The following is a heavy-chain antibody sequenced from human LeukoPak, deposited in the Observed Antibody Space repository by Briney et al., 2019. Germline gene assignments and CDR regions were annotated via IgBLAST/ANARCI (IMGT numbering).Heavy chain of an antibody. J-gene: IGHJ3*02. Sequence: NTSETLSLTCSVSGGSVTNSSGYYWARIRQPPGKGLEWIGSFYYRGNTYYNLSLKSRLTISVDTSKNQFSLKMSSVTATDTAIYYCGRRRGDPGAFDIWGQGTQVTVSS. CDR3: GRRRGDPGAFDI. V-gene: IGHV4-39*01. CDR1: GGSVTNSSGYY. D-gene: IGHD2-21*02. CDR2: FYYRGNT.